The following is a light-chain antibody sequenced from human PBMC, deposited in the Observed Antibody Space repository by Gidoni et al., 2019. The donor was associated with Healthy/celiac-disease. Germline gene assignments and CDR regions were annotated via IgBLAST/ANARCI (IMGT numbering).Light chain of an antibody. V-gene: IGKV2-30*02. J-gene: IGKJ1*01. CDR3: MQGTHWPPWT. Sequence: VVMTPSPLSLPVTLGQPASISCRSSQSLVHSDGNTYLNWFQQRPGQSPRRLIYKVSNRDSGVPDRFSGSGSGTDFTLKISRVEAEDVGVYYCMQGTHWPPWTFGQGTKVEIK. CDR2: KVS. CDR1: QSLVHSDGNTY.